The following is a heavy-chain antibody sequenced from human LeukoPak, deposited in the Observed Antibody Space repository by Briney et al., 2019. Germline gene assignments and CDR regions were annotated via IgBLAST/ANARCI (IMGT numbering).Heavy chain of an antibody. D-gene: IGHD5-12*01. V-gene: IGHV4-39*01. CDR3: ARQGDSGSEFYRSHYDY. CDR2: ISYSGNT. J-gene: IGHJ4*02. Sequence: SETLSLTCTVSGGSISSSSYYWGWIRQPPGKGLEWIGSISYSGNTYYNPSLKSRVTLSVDTSKNQFSLKLSSVTAADTAVYYCARQGDSGSEFYRSHYDYWGQGTLVTVSS. CDR1: GGSISSSSYY.